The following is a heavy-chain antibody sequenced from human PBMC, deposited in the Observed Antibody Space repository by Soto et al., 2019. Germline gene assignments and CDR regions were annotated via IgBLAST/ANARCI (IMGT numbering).Heavy chain of an antibody. V-gene: IGHV5-51*01. CDR2: IYPGDSDT. J-gene: IGHJ6*02. Sequence: GESLKISCKGSGYSFTSYWIGWVRQMPGKGLEWMGIIYPGDSDTRYSPSFQGQVTMSADKSMNTAYLQWSSLKASDTAMYYCARFSGSGGDGYYYYGMDVWGQGTTVTVSS. CDR3: ARFSGSGGDGYYYYGMDV. D-gene: IGHD2-21*02. CDR1: GYSFTSYW.